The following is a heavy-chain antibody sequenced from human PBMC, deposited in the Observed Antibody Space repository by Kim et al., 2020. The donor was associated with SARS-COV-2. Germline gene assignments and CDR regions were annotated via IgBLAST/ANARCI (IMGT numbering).Heavy chain of an antibody. Sequence: GGSLRLSCAASGFSFSSYWMHWVRQAPGKGLVWVSRSSTDGSVTTYADSVKGRFTISRDNAKNTLYLQMNSLRAEDTAVYYCARERAYGSGTYSYWGQGTLVTVSS. V-gene: IGHV3-74*01. CDR1: GFSFSSYW. D-gene: IGHD3-10*01. CDR3: ARERAYGSGTYSY. CDR2: SSTDGSVT. J-gene: IGHJ4*02.